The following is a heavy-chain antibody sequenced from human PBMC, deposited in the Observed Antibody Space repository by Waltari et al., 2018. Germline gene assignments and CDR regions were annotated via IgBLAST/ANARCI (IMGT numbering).Heavy chain of an antibody. CDR1: GFTFSTYN. J-gene: IGHJ4*02. CDR3: ARDGDRNYDY. V-gene: IGHV3-48*04. D-gene: IGHD1-7*01. Sequence: EVQLVESGGGLVQPGESLRLSCAASGFTFSTYNMNWVRQAPGKGLEWVSYISSSTTTYYADYVKGRFIISRDNAKNSLFLQMDSLRVEDTAVYYCARDGDRNYDYWGQGTLVTVSS. CDR2: ISSSTTT.